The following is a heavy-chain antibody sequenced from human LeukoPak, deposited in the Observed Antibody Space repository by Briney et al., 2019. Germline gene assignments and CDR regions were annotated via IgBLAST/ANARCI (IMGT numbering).Heavy chain of an antibody. J-gene: IGHJ4*02. D-gene: IGHD1-26*01. CDR2: IHSGGNT. CDR1: GFTVSSNS. CDR3: ARVVGSHYAFDY. V-gene: IGHV3-66*01. Sequence: GGSLRLSCAASGFTVSSNSMSWVRQAPGKGLEWVSVIHSGGNTYYSDSVKGRFTISRDYSKNTLYVQMNSLRAEDTAVYYCARVVGSHYAFDYWGQGTLVTVPS.